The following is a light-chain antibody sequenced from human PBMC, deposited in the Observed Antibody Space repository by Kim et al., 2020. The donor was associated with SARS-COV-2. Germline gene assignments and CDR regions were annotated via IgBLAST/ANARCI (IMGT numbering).Light chain of an antibody. V-gene: IGLV2-23*02. CDR2: EVS. Sequence: PGQSITISCTGTSSDVGSYTLVSWYQQHPGKAPKLMIYEVSKRPSGVSNRFSGSKSGNTASLTISGLQAEDEADYYCCSYAGSSWVFGGGTQLTVL. CDR1: SSDVGSYTL. CDR3: CSYAGSSWV. J-gene: IGLJ3*02.